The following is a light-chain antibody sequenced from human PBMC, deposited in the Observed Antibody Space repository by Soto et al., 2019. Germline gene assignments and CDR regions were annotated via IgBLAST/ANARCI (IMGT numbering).Light chain of an antibody. J-gene: IGKJ3*01. CDR2: GTS. V-gene: IGKV3-20*01. Sequence: DIVLTQSPGTLSLSPGERATLSCRASQSVSTSYLAWYQQKPGQAPRLLIYGTSSRATGIPDRFSGRGSGTDFILTIRRLEPEDFAVYYCQQYSTSPPLFTFGPGTKVDIK. CDR3: QQYSTSPPLFT. CDR1: QSVSTSY.